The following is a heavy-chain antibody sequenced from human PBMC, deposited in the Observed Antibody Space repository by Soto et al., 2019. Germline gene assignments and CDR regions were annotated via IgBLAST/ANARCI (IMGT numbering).Heavy chain of an antibody. Sequence: PSETLSLTCIVSVGSMSSYDWSWLRQPPGKRMEWIGYIYYSGGSTNYNPSLHSRVTISVDTSKNQFSLKVRSLTAADTAVYYCAREPSSHDLWGQGTLVTVSS. V-gene: IGHV4-59*01. J-gene: IGHJ5*02. D-gene: IGHD2-15*01. CDR1: VGSMSSYD. CDR3: AREPSSHDL. CDR2: IYYSGGST.